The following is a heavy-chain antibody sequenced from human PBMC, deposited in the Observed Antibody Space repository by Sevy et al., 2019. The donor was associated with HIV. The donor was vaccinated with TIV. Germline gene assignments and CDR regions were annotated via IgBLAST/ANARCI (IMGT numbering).Heavy chain of an antibody. V-gene: IGHV3-23*01. J-gene: IGHJ4*02. CDR1: GFTFSSYA. D-gene: IGHD1-26*01. CDR3: ARGTWSYSHDD. CDR2: ISGSGGST. Sequence: GGSLRLSCAASGFTFSSYAMSWVRQAPGKGLEWVSAISGSGGSTYYADSVKGRYTISRDNSKNTLYLQMNSLRAEDTAVYYCARGTWSYSHDDWGQGTLVTVSS.